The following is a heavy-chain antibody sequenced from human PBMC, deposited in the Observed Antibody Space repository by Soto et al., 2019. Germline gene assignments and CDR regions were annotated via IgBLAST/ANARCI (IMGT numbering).Heavy chain of an antibody. CDR2: INHSGST. D-gene: IGHD1-1*01. Sequence: SETLSLTCAVSGGSFSGYYWSWIRQPPGKGLEWIGEINHSGSTNYNPSLKSRVTISVDTSKNQFSLKLSSVTAADTAVYYCARHLAWNRDYWGQGTLVTVSS. CDR3: ARHLAWNRDY. V-gene: IGHV4-34*01. CDR1: GGSFSGYY. J-gene: IGHJ4*02.